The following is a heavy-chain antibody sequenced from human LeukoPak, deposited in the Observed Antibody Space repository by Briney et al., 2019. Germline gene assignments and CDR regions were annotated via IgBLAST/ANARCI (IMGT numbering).Heavy chain of an antibody. CDR2: FDPEDGET. J-gene: IGHJ4*02. D-gene: IGHD3-16*02. CDR1: GYTLTELS. Sequence: ASVKVSCKVSGYTLTELSMHWVRQAPGKGLEWMGGFDPEDGETIYAQKFQGRVTMTEDTSTDTAYMELSSLRSDDTAVYYCAREIHLRRELSLKYWGQGTLVTVSS. V-gene: IGHV1-24*01. CDR3: AREIHLRRELSLKY.